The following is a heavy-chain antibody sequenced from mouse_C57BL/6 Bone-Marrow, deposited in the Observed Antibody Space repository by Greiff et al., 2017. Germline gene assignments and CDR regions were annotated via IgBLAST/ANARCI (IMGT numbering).Heavy chain of an antibody. CDR2: IHPDSGST. CDR3: ARSDYYGSRPFAY. V-gene: IGHV1-64*01. J-gene: IGHJ3*01. Sequence: QVQLQQPGAELVKPAASVKLSCKASGYTFTSYWMHWVKQRPGQGLEWIGMIHPDSGSTNYNEKCKSKATLTVEKSSSTAYMQLSSLTSVDAAVYYCARSDYYGSRPFAYWGQGTLVTVSA. CDR1: GYTFTSYW. D-gene: IGHD1-1*01.